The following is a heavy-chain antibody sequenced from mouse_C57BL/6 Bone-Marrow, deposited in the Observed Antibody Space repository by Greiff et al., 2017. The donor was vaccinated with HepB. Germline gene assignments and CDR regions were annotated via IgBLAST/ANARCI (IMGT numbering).Heavy chain of an antibody. V-gene: IGHV1-26*01. CDR3: ARGDGYDGGSAY. D-gene: IGHD2-2*01. CDR1: GYTFTDYY. J-gene: IGHJ3*01. CDR2: INPNNGGT. Sequence: EVKLQQSGPELVKPGASVKISCKASGYTFTDYYMNWVKQSHGKSLEWIGDINPNNGGTSYNQKFKGKATLTVDKSSSTAYMELRSLTSEDSAVYYCARGDGYDGGSAYWGQGTLVTVSA.